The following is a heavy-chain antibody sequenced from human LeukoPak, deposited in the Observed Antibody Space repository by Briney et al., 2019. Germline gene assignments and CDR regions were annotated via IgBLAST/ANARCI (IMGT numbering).Heavy chain of an antibody. V-gene: IGHV1-69*05. CDR3: ASGCSSTSCLHYYYYYYMDV. CDR2: IIPIFGTA. Sequence: SVKVSCKASGGTFSSYAISWVRQAPGQGLEWMGGIIPIFGTANYAQKFQGRVTITTDESTSTAYVELSSLRSEDTAVYYCASGCSSTSCLHYYYYYYMDVWGKGTTVTVSS. CDR1: GGTFSSYA. J-gene: IGHJ6*03. D-gene: IGHD2-2*01.